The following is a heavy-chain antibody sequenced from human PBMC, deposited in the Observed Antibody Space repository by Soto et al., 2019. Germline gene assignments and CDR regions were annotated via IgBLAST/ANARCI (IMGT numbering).Heavy chain of an antibody. D-gene: IGHD3-10*01. V-gene: IGHV3-23*04. Sequence: EVQLVESGGGLVQPGGSLRLSCAASGFTFSSYEMNWVRQAPGKGLEWVSAISGGFGGTYYADSVKGRFTISRDTSQTTVYLQMNSLRAEDTAVYYCAKDQNTYYYGSGSYYNDAFDIWGQGTMVTVSS. J-gene: IGHJ3*02. CDR2: ISGGFGGT. CDR3: AKDQNTYYYGSGSYYNDAFDI. CDR1: GFTFSSYE.